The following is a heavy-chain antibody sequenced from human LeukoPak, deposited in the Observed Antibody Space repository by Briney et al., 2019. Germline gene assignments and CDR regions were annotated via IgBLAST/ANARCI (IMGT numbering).Heavy chain of an antibody. CDR3: ARVTGRSITIFGVVPYNWFDP. CDR1: GYTFTSYG. Sequence: ASVKVSCKASGYTFTSYGISWVRQAPGRGLEWMGWISAYNGNTNYAQKLQGRVTMTTDTSTSTAYMELRSLRSDDTAVYYCARVTGRSITIFGVVPYNWFDPWGQGTLVTVSS. V-gene: IGHV1-18*01. CDR2: ISAYNGNT. J-gene: IGHJ5*02. D-gene: IGHD3-3*01.